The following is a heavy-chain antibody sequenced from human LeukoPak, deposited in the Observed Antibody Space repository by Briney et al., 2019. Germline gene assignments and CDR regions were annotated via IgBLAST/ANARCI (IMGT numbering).Heavy chain of an antibody. J-gene: IGHJ5*02. CDR2: IIPILGIA. Sequence: SVKVSCKASGGTFSSYAISWVRQAPGQGLEWMGRIIPILGIANYAQKFQGRVTITADKSTSTAYMELSSLRSEDTSVYYCARDLPDYCGSYRRLFFDPWGQGTLVTISS. CDR3: ARDLPDYCGSYRRLFFDP. D-gene: IGHD1-26*01. V-gene: IGHV1-69*04. CDR1: GGTFSSYA.